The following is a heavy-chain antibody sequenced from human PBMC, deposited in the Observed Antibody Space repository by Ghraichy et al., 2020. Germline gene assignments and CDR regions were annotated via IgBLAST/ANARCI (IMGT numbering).Heavy chain of an antibody. Sequence: GSLRLSCAASGFTFSSYAMSWVRQAPGKGLEWVSAISGSGGSTYYADSVKGRFTISRDNSKNTLFLQMNSLRAEDTAVYYCARGSRAVTYYYYGLDVWGQGTTVTVSS. V-gene: IGHV3-23*01. CDR3: ARGSRAVTYYYYGLDV. D-gene: IGHD3-16*01. CDR2: ISGSGGST. J-gene: IGHJ6*02. CDR1: GFTFSSYA.